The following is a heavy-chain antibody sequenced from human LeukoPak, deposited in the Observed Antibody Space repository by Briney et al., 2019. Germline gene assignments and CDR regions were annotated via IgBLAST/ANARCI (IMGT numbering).Heavy chain of an antibody. D-gene: IGHD5-18*01. CDR2: MYWDDDK. J-gene: IGHJ3*02. CDR3: AHKGYGYGYGAFDI. Sequence: KEAAPTLSKPTPGLVLTSNVSGLSLSTTGEGLGWIRRLPEKALAWLALMYWDDDKRYSPSLKSRLTITKDTSKNQVVLTMTSMDPVDTATYYCAHKGYGYGYGAFDIWGQGTTVTVSS. CDR1: GLSLSTTGEG. V-gene: IGHV2-5*02.